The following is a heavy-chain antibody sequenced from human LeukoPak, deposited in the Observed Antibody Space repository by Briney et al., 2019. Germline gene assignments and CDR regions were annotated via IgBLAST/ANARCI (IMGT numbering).Heavy chain of an antibody. V-gene: IGHV4-30-2*01. CDR3: ARTYCGGDCYDGPYAFDI. Sequence: PSQTLSLTCAVSGGSISSGGYSWSWIRQPPGKGLEWIVYIYHSGSTYYNPSLKSRVTISVDRSKNQFSLKLSSVTAADTAVYYCARTYCGGDCYDGPYAFDIWGRGTMVTVSS. CDR1: GGSISSGGYS. J-gene: IGHJ3*02. CDR2: IYHSGST. D-gene: IGHD2-21*02.